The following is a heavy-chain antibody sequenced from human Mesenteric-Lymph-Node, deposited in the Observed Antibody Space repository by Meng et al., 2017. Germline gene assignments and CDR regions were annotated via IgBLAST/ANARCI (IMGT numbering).Heavy chain of an antibody. CDR3: ARDPYDSSGYPADDAFDI. CDR1: GFTFSSYE. Sequence: GGSLRLSCEASGFTFSSYEMIWVRQAPGKGPEWVSYISESGSTIYYADSVRGRFTISRDNSKNSLYLQMNSLRAEDTAVYYCARDPYDSSGYPADDAFDIWGQGTMVTVSS. D-gene: IGHD3-22*01. V-gene: IGHV3-48*03. J-gene: IGHJ3*02. CDR2: ISESGSTI.